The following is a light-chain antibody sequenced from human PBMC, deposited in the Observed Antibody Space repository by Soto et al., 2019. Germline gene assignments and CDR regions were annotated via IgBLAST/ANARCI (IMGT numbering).Light chain of an antibody. Sequence: DIQITQSPSSLSASVGDRVTITCRASQTICTYLNWYQQKPGKAPKLLIYAAYSLQSGVPSRFSGSGDTTYFPPTISSLQPDDVANYYYQRCYSPPYTFGLGTNLEI. J-gene: IGKJ2*01. V-gene: IGKV1-39*01. CDR2: AAY. CDR1: QTICTY. CDR3: QRCYSPPYT.